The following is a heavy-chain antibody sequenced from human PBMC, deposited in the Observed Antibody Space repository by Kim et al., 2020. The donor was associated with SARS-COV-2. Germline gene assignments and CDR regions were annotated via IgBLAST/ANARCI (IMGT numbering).Heavy chain of an antibody. D-gene: IGHD6-6*01. CDR3: AKTPYSTSSGVFDY. J-gene: IGHJ4*02. CDR2: ISWNSENI. CDR1: GFTFGNFA. Sequence: SLRLSCVASGFTFGNFAMNWVRQRPGKGLEWVSGISWNSENIAYADAVRGRFTISRDNAKNSLHLQMNSLTADDTAFYYCAKTPYSTSSGVFDYWGQGSLVTVSS. V-gene: IGHV3-9*01.